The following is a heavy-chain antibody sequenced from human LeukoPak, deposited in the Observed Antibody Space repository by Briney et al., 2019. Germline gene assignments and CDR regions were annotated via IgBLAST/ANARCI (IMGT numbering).Heavy chain of an antibody. CDR3: ASTTYYYDSSGYYSDY. J-gene: IGHJ4*02. D-gene: IGHD3-22*01. Sequence: ASVKVSCKASGYTFTGYYMHWVRQAPGQGLEWMGWINPNSGGTNYAQKFQGRVTMTRDTSISTAYMELSRLRSDDTAVYHCASTTYYYDSSGYYSDYWGQGTLVTVSS. CDR2: INPNSGGT. V-gene: IGHV1-2*02. CDR1: GYTFTGYY.